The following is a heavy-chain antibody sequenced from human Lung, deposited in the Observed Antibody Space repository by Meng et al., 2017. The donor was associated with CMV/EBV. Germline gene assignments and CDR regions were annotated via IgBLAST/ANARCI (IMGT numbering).Heavy chain of an antibody. V-gene: IGHV3-48*04. CDR1: GFPFRTNS. Sequence: GGSXRLXCAASGFPFRTNSMNGVRQAPGKGLEWVSYISGSNGNIYYADSVKGRFTISRDNTKKSLFLQMNSLRVEDTAVYYCARGPTDYYALDVWGQGTTVTVSS. J-gene: IGHJ6*02. CDR2: ISGSNGNI. CDR3: ARGPTDYYALDV. D-gene: IGHD4-11*01.